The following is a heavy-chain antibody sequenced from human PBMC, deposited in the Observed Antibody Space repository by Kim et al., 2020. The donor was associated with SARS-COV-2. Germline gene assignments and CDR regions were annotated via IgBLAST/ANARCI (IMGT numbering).Heavy chain of an antibody. V-gene: IGHV1-18*01. CDR1: GYTFIKYG. CDR3: ARDSDLETGWFDP. Sequence: ASVKVSCKASGYTFIKYGISWVRQAPGQGLEWMGWISADNGNTNYVQKFQGRVLMTTDTSTNTVYMELKRLRSDDTAVYYCARDSDLETGWFDPWGQGTLVSVSS. J-gene: IGHJ5*02. D-gene: IGHD3-3*01. CDR2: ISADNGNT.